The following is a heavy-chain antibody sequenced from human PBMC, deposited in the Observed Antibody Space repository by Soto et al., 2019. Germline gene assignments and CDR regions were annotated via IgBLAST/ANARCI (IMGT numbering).Heavy chain of an antibody. V-gene: IGHV3-23*01. D-gene: IGHD1-26*01. CDR2: ISGSGDNT. CDR1: GFTFSSYA. J-gene: IGHJ4*02. CDR3: ARRGSGSYYDY. Sequence: EVQLLESGGGLVQPGGSLRLSCAASGFTFSSYAMRWVRQAPVKGLEWVSAISGSGDNTYYADSVKGRFTISRDNSKNTLYLQMTSLRAEDTAVYYCARRGSGSYYDYWGQGTLVTVSS.